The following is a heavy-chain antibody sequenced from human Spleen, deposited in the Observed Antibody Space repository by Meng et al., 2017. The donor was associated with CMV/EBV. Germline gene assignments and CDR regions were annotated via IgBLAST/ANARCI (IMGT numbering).Heavy chain of an antibody. Sequence: SGFSFSDFYMSWIRQAPGKGLEWISHIDTSGRTMYSADSVKGRFTFSRDNAKSSLYLQMNSLRADDTAVYYCVRTLASAPRARIAAFWGQGTLVTVSS. D-gene: IGHD2-21*01. V-gene: IGHV3-11*04. CDR1: GFSFSDFY. CDR2: IDTSGRTM. J-gene: IGHJ4*02. CDR3: VRTLASAPRARIAAF.